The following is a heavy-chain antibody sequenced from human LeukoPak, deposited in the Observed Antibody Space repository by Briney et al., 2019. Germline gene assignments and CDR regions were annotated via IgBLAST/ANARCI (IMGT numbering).Heavy chain of an antibody. Sequence: SETLSLTCAVSGGSINKSNWWSWVRQPPGKGLEWIGEIYHSGSTNYNPSLKSRVTISVDKSKNQFSLNLSSVTAADTAVYSCAREPLDCNGGSCFGGDTAFDIWGQGTMVSVSS. CDR3: AREPLDCNGGSCFGGDTAFDI. CDR2: IYHSGST. J-gene: IGHJ3*02. V-gene: IGHV4-4*02. D-gene: IGHD2-15*01. CDR1: GGSINKSNW.